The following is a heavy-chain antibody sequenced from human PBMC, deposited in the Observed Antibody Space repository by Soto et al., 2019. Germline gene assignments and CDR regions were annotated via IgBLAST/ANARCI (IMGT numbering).Heavy chain of an antibody. D-gene: IGHD2-2*01. V-gene: IGHV3-23*01. Sequence: EVQLLESGGGLVQPGGALRLSGAASGVTFSTYAMSWVRQAPRKRLEWVSAISGNGGDDTYYADSVKGRFTISRDNSKITMYLQMNSLRAEDTAIYYCAPLWRYCSTTAPSWGQGTLVTFSS. J-gene: IGHJ4*02. CDR1: GVTFSTYA. CDR2: ISGNGGDDT. CDR3: APLWRYCSTTAPS.